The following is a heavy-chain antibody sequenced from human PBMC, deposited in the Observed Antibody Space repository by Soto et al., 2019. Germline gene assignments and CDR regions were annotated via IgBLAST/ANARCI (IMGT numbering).Heavy chain of an antibody. V-gene: IGHV1-46*01. CDR3: ARHDCISSSCYYYYYYGMDV. D-gene: IGHD2-2*01. CDR2: INPSGGST. CDR1: GFTFTSYY. J-gene: IGHJ6*02. Sequence: ASVKVSCKASGFTFTSYYMHWVRQSPGQGLEWMGIINPSGGSTSYAQKFQGRVTMTRDTSTSTAYMKLSSLRSEDTAVYYCARHDCISSSCYYYYYYGMDVWGQGTTVTVSS.